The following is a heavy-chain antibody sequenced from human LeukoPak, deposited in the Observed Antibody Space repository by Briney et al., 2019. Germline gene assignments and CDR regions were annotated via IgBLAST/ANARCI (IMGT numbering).Heavy chain of an antibody. D-gene: IGHD6-19*01. CDR3: ARDNSGWSVDY. CDR1: GYTFSSYY. V-gene: IGHV1-46*04. Sequence: GASVKASCKASGYTFSSYYMHWVRQAPGQGLEWMGIISPSGDYTRYAQKVQGRVSMTLDTSTSTVYMELNSLESEDTAMYYCARDNSGWSVDYWGQGTLVTVTS. J-gene: IGHJ4*02. CDR2: ISPSGDYT.